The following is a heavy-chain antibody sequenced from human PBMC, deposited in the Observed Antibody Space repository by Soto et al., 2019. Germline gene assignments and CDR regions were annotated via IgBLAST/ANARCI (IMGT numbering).Heavy chain of an antibody. CDR3: ARGGSYGGNSEGEIDY. V-gene: IGHV3-66*01. J-gene: IGHJ4*02. Sequence: EVQLVESGGGLVQPGGSLRLSCAASGFTVSSNSMSWVRQAPGKGLEWASVIYSGGSTYYADSVKGRFTISRDNSKNTLYLQMNSLRAEDTAVYYCARGGSYGGNSEGEIDYWGQGTLVTVSS. CDR2: IYSGGST. CDR1: GFTVSSNS. D-gene: IGHD4-17*01.